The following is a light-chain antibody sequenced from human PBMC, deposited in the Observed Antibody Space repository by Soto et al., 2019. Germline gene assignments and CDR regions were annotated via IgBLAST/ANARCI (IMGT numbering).Light chain of an antibody. CDR3: QQYGSSPWT. CDR1: QSINSF. V-gene: IGKV3-20*01. CDR2: GAS. J-gene: IGKJ1*01. Sequence: DIVLTQSPGTLSLSPGEGATLSCRASQSINSFLAWYQQRRGQAPRLLIHGASNRATGIPDRFSGSGSGTDFTLTISRLEPEDFAVYYCQQYGSSPWTFGQGTKVDI.